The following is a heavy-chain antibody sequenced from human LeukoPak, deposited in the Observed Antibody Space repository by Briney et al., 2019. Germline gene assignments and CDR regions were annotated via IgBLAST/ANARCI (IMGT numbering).Heavy chain of an antibody. V-gene: IGHV1-18*01. CDR2: ISAYNGNT. Sequence: GASVKVSCKASGYTFTSYGISWVRQAPGQGLEWMGWISAYNGNTNYAQKLQGRVTMTTDTSTSTAYMELRSLRSDDTAVYYCARKLDPYDYYYSYMDVWGKGTTVTVSS. CDR3: ARKLDPYDYYYSYMDV. CDR1: GYTFTSYG. J-gene: IGHJ6*03. D-gene: IGHD2-2*01.